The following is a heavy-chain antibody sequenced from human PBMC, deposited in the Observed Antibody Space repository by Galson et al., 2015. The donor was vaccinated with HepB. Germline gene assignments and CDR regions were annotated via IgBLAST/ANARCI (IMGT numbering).Heavy chain of an antibody. J-gene: IGHJ4*02. CDR1: GFTFSIYW. Sequence: SLRLSCAASGFTFSIYWMSWVRQAPGKGLEWVANIKQDGSEEYYVDSLKGRFTISRDNAKSSLYLQMNSLRAEDTAVYYCARASGGRYYRIDSWGQGTLVTVSS. CDR2: IKQDGSEE. D-gene: IGHD1-26*01. V-gene: IGHV3-7*04. CDR3: ARASGGRYYRIDS.